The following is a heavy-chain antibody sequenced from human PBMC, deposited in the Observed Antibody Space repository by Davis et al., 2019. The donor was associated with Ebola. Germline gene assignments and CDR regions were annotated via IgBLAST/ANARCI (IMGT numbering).Heavy chain of an antibody. V-gene: IGHV4-61*03. Sequence: SETLSLTCTVSGGSISSGDYYWSWLRQPPGKGLEWIGYIYYSGSTSYSPSLKSRVTISVDTSKNHFSLKLLSVTAADTAVYYCARRQGSKFDSWGQGTLVTVSS. J-gene: IGHJ4*02. CDR3: ARRQGSKFDS. CDR2: IYYSGST. CDR1: GGSISSGDYY.